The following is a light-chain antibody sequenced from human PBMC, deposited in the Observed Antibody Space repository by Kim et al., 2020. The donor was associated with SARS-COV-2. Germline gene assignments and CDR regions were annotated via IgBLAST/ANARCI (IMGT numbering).Light chain of an antibody. CDR2: GDS. J-gene: IGLJ2*01. CDR1: NSGSQS. Sequence: APGKTARITCGGNNSGSQSVHWYREKPGQAPVVVVYGDSDRPSGIPERFSGSNSGNTATLTISRAEAGDEADYYCQVWDGRTDHVVFGGGTQLTVL. V-gene: IGLV3-21*03. CDR3: QVWDGRTDHVV.